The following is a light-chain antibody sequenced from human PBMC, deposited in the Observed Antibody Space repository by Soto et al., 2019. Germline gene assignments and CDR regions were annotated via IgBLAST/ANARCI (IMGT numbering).Light chain of an antibody. CDR3: QQANSFPLS. Sequence: IDMNQSTSRMSVCVGGGVTSTYRASQSISTWLAWYQQKPGEAPKLLIYGASSLQSGVPSRFSGSGSGTDFTLTISNLQPEDFATYYCQQANSFPLSFGQGTRLEIK. CDR1: QSISTW. CDR2: GAS. V-gene: IGKV1D-12*01. J-gene: IGKJ5*01.